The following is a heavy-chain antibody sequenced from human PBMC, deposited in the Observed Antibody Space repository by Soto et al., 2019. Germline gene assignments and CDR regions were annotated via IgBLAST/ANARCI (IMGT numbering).Heavy chain of an antibody. V-gene: IGHV3-15*07. J-gene: IGHJ4*02. CDR1: GFTFGNAW. D-gene: IGHD2-15*01. CDR3: ATVKLLHLWSESFDF. CDR2: IKRKIDGETT. Sequence: GGSLRLSCAASGFTFGNAWMDWVRQAPGKGLEWVGRIKRKIDGETTLYAAPVNGRFTIARDDSSDTVYLQMSSLKIEDTGVYYCATVKLLHLWSESFDFWGRGTLVTVSS.